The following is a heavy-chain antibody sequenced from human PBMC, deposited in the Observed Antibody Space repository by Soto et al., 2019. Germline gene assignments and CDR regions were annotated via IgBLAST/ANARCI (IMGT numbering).Heavy chain of an antibody. D-gene: IGHD3-16*01. V-gene: IGHV4-61*08. CDR2: VHSSGIT. J-gene: IGHJ5*02. CDR3: ARRITMGQLPSHLDH. CDR1: GGSFSDDDFY. Sequence: PXGILSLTCTVSGGSFSDDDFYWSWIRQPPGKGLEWIGYVHSSGITNYNPSLKRRVTISVDTSRNQFSLRLSSVTAADTAVYYCARRITMGQLPSHLDHWGQGTLVTVSS.